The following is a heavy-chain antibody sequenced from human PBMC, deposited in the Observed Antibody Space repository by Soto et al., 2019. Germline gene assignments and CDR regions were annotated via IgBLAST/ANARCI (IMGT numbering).Heavy chain of an antibody. CDR1: GFTFSSYA. Sequence: EVQLLESGGGLVQPGGSLRLSCAASGFTFSSYAMSWVRQAPGKGLEWVSPISGSGVSTYYADSVKGRFTISRDNSKNTLYLQMNSLRAEDTAVYYCAKEGEHSSGWANFDYWGQGTLVTVSS. D-gene: IGHD6-19*01. J-gene: IGHJ4*02. CDR3: AKEGEHSSGWANFDY. CDR2: ISGSGVST. V-gene: IGHV3-23*01.